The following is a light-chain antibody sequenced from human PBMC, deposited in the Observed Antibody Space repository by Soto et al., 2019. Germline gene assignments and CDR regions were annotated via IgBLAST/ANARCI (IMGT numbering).Light chain of an antibody. CDR1: QSVNSKY. CDR3: QQYGSSPPYS. J-gene: IGKJ2*03. CDR2: SAS. V-gene: IGKV3-20*01. Sequence: ELVLTQSPGTLSLSPGERATLSCRASQSVNSKYLAWYQQKPGKAPRLLIYSASNRATGISDRFSGSGSGTDFTLIISRLEPEDFAVYYCQQYGSSPPYSFGQGTRLEIK.